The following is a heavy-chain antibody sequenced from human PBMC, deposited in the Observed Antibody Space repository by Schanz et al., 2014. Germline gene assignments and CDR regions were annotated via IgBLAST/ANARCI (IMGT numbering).Heavy chain of an antibody. CDR1: GFIFSAYT. V-gene: IGHV3-21*04. CDR3: AKRNHDMQSLPLDY. Sequence: EVQLVESGGGLVKPGESLRLSCAASGFIFSAYTMNWVRQAPGKGLEWVSSISSGGRNISYADSLKGRFTISRDNSKNTLYLQMNSLSAEDTAVYYCAKRNHDMQSLPLDYWGQGSLVTVSS. J-gene: IGHJ4*02. CDR2: ISSGGRNI. D-gene: IGHD3-9*01.